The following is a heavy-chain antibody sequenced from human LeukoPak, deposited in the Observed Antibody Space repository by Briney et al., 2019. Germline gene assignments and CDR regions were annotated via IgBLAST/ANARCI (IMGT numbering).Heavy chain of an antibody. J-gene: IGHJ4*02. CDR2: IYTSGST. D-gene: IGHD2-2*01. CDR1: GGSISSGSYY. Sequence: SQTLSLTCTVSGGSISSGSYYWSWIRQPAGKGLEWIGRIYTSGSTNYNPSLKSRVTISVDTSKNQFSLKLSSVTAADTAVYYCARELGHCSSTSCYGPNGIDYWGQGTLVTVSS. CDR3: ARELGHCSSTSCYGPNGIDY. V-gene: IGHV4-61*02.